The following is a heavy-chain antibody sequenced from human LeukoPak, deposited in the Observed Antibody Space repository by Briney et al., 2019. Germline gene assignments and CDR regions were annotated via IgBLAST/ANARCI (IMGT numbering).Heavy chain of an antibody. J-gene: IGHJ4*02. Sequence: GGSLRLSCAASGFTFSSYSMNWVRQAPGKGLEWVSYISSSSSTIYYADSVKGRFTISRDNAKNSLYLQMSSLRAEDTAVYYCARPGYCSGGSCYSIAFDYWGQGTLVTVSS. CDR2: ISSSSSTI. V-gene: IGHV3-48*01. CDR1: GFTFSSYS. D-gene: IGHD2-15*01. CDR3: ARPGYCSGGSCYSIAFDY.